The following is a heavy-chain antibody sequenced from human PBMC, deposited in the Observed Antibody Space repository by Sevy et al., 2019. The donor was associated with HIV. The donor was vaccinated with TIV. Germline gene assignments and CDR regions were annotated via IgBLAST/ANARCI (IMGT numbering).Heavy chain of an antibody. CDR3: ARDPRMYGDYLLAYFDY. D-gene: IGHD2-8*01. CDR1: GFTPSTYG. CDR2: IGYDGSNK. J-gene: IGHJ4*02. Sequence: GGSLRPSCAASGFTPSTYGMHWVRQAPGKGLEWVAVIGYDGSNKYYADSVRGRFTISRDNSKNTLFLQMDSLRGEDTAVYYCARDPRMYGDYLLAYFDYWGQGTLVTVSS. V-gene: IGHV3-33*01.